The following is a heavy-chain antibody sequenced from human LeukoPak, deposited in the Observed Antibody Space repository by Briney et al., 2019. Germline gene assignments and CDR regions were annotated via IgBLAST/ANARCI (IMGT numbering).Heavy chain of an antibody. Sequence: GGSLRLFCAVSGFTFSSYGMHWVRQAPGKGLEWVAFIRCDGSKKYYADSVKGRFTISRDHSKNTLYLQMNSLRAEDTAAYYCAKDSGDEAFDIWGQGTMLTVSS. D-gene: IGHD1-26*01. V-gene: IGHV3-30*02. CDR3: AKDSGDEAFDI. CDR2: IRCDGSKK. J-gene: IGHJ3*02. CDR1: GFTFSSYG.